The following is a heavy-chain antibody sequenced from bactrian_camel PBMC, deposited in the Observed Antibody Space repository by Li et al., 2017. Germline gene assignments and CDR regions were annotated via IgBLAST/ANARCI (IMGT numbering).Heavy chain of an antibody. J-gene: IGHJ6*01. V-gene: IGHV3S6*01. Sequence: HVQLVESGGELVQPGGSLRLSCAASGFTFTSNGLFWVRQAPGKGLEWLSSISNQAGVEKFYADSVSGRFTISKDNAKNTLFLQMNGLKPEDTAVYYCAAEISPRGVPDFGYWGQGTQVTVS. CDR3: AAEISPRGVPDFGY. CDR1: GFTFTSNG. D-gene: IGHD1*01. CDR2: ISNQAGVEK.